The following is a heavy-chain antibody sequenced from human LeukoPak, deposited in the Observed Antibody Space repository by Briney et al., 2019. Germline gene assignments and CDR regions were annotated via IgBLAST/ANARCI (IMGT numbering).Heavy chain of an antibody. Sequence: GGSLRLSSAASGFTFDDYAMHWVRQAPGKGLEWVSGISWNSGSIGYADSVKGRFTISRDNAKNSLYLQMNSLRAEDMALYYCAKASYEGAFDIWGQGTMVTVSS. V-gene: IGHV3-9*03. D-gene: IGHD5-12*01. CDR3: AKASYEGAFDI. CDR1: GFTFDDYA. CDR2: ISWNSGSI. J-gene: IGHJ3*02.